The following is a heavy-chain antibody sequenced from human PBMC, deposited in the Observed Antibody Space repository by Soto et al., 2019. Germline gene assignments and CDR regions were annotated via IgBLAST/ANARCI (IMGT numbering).Heavy chain of an antibody. D-gene: IGHD2-15*01. V-gene: IGHV4-4*02. CDR1: SGSISSSXX. CDR3: ARGRGYCSGGSCQGFDY. Sequence: QVQLQESGPGLVKPSGTLSLTCAVSSGSISSSXXWSWVRQPPGKGLEWIGEIYHSGXXXYNPSLKSRVTISVXKSKNQFSXXLSXXXXXDTAVYYCARGRGYCSGGSCQGFDYWGQGTLVTVSS. J-gene: IGHJ4*02. CDR2: IYHSGXX.